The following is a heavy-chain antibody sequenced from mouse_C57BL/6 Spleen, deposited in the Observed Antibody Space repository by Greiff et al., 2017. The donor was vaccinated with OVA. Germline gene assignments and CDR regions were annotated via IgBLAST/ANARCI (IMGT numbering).Heavy chain of an antibody. J-gene: IGHJ3*01. D-gene: IGHD2-3*01. CDR1: GYTFTSYW. CDR3: ARERDDGSWFAY. V-gene: IGHV1-52*01. Sequence: QVHVKQPGAELVRPGSSVKLSCKASGYTFTSYWMHWVKQRPIQGLEWIGNIDPSDSETHYNQKFKDKATLTVDKSSSTAYMQLSSLTSEDSAVYYCARERDDGSWFAYWGQGTLVTVSA. CDR2: IDPSDSET.